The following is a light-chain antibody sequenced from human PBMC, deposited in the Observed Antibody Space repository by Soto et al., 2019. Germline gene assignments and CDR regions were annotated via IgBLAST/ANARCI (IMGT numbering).Light chain of an antibody. CDR1: SSDVGAYNL. J-gene: IGLJ2*01. Sequence: QSVLTQPASVSGSPEQSITISCTGTSSDVGAYNLVSWYQQHPGKAPRLIIYESSKRPAGIYHRFSGSNSDNTASLTISGLRAEDEAHYHCCSYAGSRTFVFGGGTKLTVL. V-gene: IGLV2-23*01. CDR2: ESS. CDR3: CSYAGSRTFV.